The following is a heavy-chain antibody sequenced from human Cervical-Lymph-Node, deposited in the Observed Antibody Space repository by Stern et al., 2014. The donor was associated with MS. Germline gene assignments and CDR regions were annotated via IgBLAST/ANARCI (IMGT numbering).Heavy chain of an antibody. Sequence: VQMVESGAEVKKPGSSVKVSCKASGGTFSSYAISWVRQAPGQGLEWMGGVIPIFGTANYAQKFQGRVTITADESKSTAYMELSSLRSEDTAVYYCARGELKEGLVRGMDVWGQGTTVTVSS. D-gene: IGHD1-26*01. CDR1: GGTFSSYA. CDR2: VIPIFGTA. J-gene: IGHJ6*02. V-gene: IGHV1-69*01. CDR3: ARGELKEGLVRGMDV.